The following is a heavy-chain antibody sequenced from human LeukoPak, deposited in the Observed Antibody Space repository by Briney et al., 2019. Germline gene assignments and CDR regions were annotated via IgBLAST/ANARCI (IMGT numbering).Heavy chain of an antibody. CDR3: ARDPMYNGGNSGAFDL. V-gene: IGHV3-23*01. CDR1: GFTFSSYA. CDR2: ISGSGGST. Sequence: PGGSLRLSCAASGFTFSSYAMSWVRQAPGKGLEWVSGISGSGGSTHYADSVKGRFTISRDNSKNTLYLQMNSLRAEDTAVYYCARDPMYNGGNSGAFDLWGQGTLVTVSS. D-gene: IGHD4-23*01. J-gene: IGHJ3*01.